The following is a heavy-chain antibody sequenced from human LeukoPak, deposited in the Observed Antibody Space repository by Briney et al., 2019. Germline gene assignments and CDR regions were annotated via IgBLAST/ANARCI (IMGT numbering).Heavy chain of an antibody. CDR2: ISAYNGNT. Sequence: ASVKVSCKASGHTFTSYGISWVRQAPGQGLEWMGWISAYNGNTNYAQKLQGRVTMTTDTSTGTAYMELRSLRSDDTAVYYCASITGTGQYNWFDPWGQGTLVTVSS. V-gene: IGHV1-18*01. D-gene: IGHD1-7*01. CDR1: GHTFTSYG. CDR3: ASITGTGQYNWFDP. J-gene: IGHJ5*02.